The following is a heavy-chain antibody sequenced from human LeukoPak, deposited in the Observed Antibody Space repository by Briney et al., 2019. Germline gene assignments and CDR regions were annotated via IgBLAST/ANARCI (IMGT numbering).Heavy chain of an antibody. CDR3: AKDLKAVASGFSYYFDY. Sequence: PGGSLRLSCAASGFTFSSYAMSWVRQAPGKGLEWVSAISGSGGSTYYADSVKGRFTISRDNSKNTLYLQMNSLRAEDTAVYYCAKDLKAVASGFSYYFDYWGRGTLVTVSS. V-gene: IGHV3-23*01. D-gene: IGHD6-19*01. J-gene: IGHJ4*02. CDR2: ISGSGGST. CDR1: GFTFSSYA.